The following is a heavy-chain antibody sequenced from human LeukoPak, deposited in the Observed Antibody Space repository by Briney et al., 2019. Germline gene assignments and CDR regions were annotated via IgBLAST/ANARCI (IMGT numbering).Heavy chain of an antibody. Sequence: SQTLSLTCTVSSGSINSGNYYWSWIRQPAGKGLEWIGRIYTSGSTNSHPSLRTRVTISVDTSRNQFSLKLSSVTAADTAVYYCARGASYDSDDAFDIWGQGTMVTVSS. CDR1: SGSINSGNYY. J-gene: IGHJ3*02. CDR3: ARGASYDSDDAFDI. V-gene: IGHV4-61*02. D-gene: IGHD3-3*01. CDR2: IYTSGST.